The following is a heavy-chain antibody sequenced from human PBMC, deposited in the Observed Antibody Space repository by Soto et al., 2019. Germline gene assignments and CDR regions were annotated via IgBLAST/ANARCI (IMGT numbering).Heavy chain of an antibody. CDR1: GYSFTSYW. D-gene: IGHD2-2*02. J-gene: IGHJ5*02. CDR3: ARHASGYCSSTSCYSDWFDP. CDR2: IYPGDSDT. V-gene: IGHV5-51*01. Sequence: PGESLKISCKGSGYSFTSYWIGWVRQMPGKGLEWMGIIYPGDSDTRYSPSFQGQVTISADKSISTAYLQWSSLKASDTAMYYCARHASGYCSSTSCYSDWFDPWGPGTLVTVSS.